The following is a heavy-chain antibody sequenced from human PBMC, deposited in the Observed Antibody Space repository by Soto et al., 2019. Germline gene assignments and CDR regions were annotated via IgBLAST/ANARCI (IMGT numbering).Heavy chain of an antibody. V-gene: IGHV4-34*01. CDR2: INHGGST. CDR3: ARAIRYFDWLSEKRWFDY. D-gene: IGHD3-9*01. J-gene: IGHJ4*02. CDR1: GGSFSGYY. Sequence: SETLSLTCAVYGGSFSGYYWSWIRQPPGKGLEWIGEINHGGSTNYNPSLKSRVTISVDTSKNQFSLKLSSVTAADTAVYYCARAIRYFDWLSEKRWFDYWGQGTLVTVSS.